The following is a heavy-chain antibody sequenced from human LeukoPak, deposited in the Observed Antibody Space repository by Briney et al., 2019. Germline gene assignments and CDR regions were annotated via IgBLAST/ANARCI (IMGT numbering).Heavy chain of an antibody. V-gene: IGHV3-23*01. D-gene: IGHD2/OR15-2a*01. CDR1: GFTFSRYG. J-gene: IGHJ5*02. CDR3: AKDLTPYFENWFDP. CDR2: ISGSGGST. Sequence: GGSLRLSCVASGFTFSRYGMTWVRQAPGKGLQWVSAISGSGGSTYYADSVKGRFTISRDNSKNTLYLQINGLRAEDTAVYYCAKDLTPYFENWFDPWGQGTLVTVSS.